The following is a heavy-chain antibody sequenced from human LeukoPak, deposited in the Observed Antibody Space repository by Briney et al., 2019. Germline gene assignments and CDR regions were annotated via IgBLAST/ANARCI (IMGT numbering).Heavy chain of an antibody. D-gene: IGHD3-10*01. CDR1: GFTFSSYE. CDR2: ISSSGSTI. V-gene: IGHV3-48*03. Sequence: GGSLRLSCAASGFTFSSYEMNWVRQAPGKGLEWVSYISSSGSTIYYADSVKGRFTISRDNAKNSLYLQMNSLRAEDTAVYYCARATMVRGVSLHFDYWGQGTLVTVSS. CDR3: ARATMVRGVSLHFDY. J-gene: IGHJ4*02.